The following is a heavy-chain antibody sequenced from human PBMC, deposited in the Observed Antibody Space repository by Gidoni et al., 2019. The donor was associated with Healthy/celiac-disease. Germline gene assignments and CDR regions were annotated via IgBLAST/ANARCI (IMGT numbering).Heavy chain of an antibody. CDR2: INHSGST. J-gene: IGHJ4*02. CDR3: SRVKLDSIDTKCFDY. V-gene: IGHV4-34*01. D-gene: IGHD4-4*01. CDR1: GGSFRGYY. Sequence: QLGAGLLKPTETLSLTCAVYGGSFRGYYWSWIRQPPGKGLEWIGEINHSGSTNYNPSLKSRVTISVDTSKNQFALKLSSVTAADTAVYYCSRVKLDSIDTKCFDYWGQGTLVTVSS.